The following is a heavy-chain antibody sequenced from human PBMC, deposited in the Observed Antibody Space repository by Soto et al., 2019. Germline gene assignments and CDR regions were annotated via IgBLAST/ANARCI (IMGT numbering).Heavy chain of an antibody. J-gene: IGHJ5*02. CDR2: ISSHSSTL. CDR3: VRDGSGNLYLNWFDP. CDR1: GFTFSSYS. V-gene: IGHV3-48*02. D-gene: IGHD6-19*01. Sequence: GGSLRLSCAASGFTFSSYSMNWVRQAPGKGLEWISYISSHSSTLYYADSVKGRFTTSRDNAGKSLYLQMNSLRDEDTAVYYCVRDGSGNLYLNWFDPWGKGTLVTVSS.